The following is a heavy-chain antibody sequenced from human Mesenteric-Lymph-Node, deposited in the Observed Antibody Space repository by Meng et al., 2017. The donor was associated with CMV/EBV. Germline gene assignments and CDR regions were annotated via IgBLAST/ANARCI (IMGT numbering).Heavy chain of an antibody. D-gene: IGHD1-26*01. Sequence: ASVKVSCKASGYTFTGYYVHWVRQAPGQGLECIGWINPNSGGTNYAQKFQGRVTMTRDTSISTAYMELSRLRSDDTAVYYCAPATSGSCVDYWGQGTLVTVSS. CDR3: APATSGSCVDY. V-gene: IGHV1-2*02. CDR1: GYTFTGYY. J-gene: IGHJ4*02. CDR2: INPNSGGT.